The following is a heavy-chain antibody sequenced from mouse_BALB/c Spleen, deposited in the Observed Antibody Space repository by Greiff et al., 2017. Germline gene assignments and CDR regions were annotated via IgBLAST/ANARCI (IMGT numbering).Heavy chain of an antibody. CDR1: GFSLTSYG. CDR3: ASPTGPHWYFEV. J-gene: IGHJ1*01. D-gene: IGHD4-1*02. V-gene: IGHV2-2*02. CDR2: IWSGGST. Sequence: QVQLQQSGPGLVQPSQSLSITCTVSGFSLTSYGVHWVRQSPGKGLEWLGVIWSGGSTDYNAAFISRLSISKDNSKSQVFFKMNSLQANDTAIYYCASPTGPHWYFEVWGAGTTVTVSS.